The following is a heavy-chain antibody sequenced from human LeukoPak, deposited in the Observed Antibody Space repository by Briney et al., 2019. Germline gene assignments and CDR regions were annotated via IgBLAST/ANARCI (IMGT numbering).Heavy chain of an antibody. D-gene: IGHD3-3*01. V-gene: IGHV3-11*04. Sequence: VGSLRLSCAASGFTFSDFYMHWIRQAPGKGLECVSYMSGTGKTISDADSLKGRFTISRDNTKNLLFLQVNTLRVEDTATYYCARGGGDYTSRYYMGVWGKGTTVTVSS. CDR1: GFTFSDFY. CDR3: ARGGGDYTSRYYMGV. J-gene: IGHJ6*03. CDR2: MSGTGKTI.